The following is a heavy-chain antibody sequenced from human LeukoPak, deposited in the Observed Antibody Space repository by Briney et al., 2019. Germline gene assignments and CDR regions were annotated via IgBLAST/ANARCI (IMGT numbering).Heavy chain of an antibody. Sequence: GASVKVSCKASGYTFTSYYMHWVRQAPGQGLEWMGIINPSGGSTSYAQKFQGRVTMTRDTSTSTVYMELSSLRSEDTAVYYCARDQCSSTSCSGGSSPDYYMDVWGKGTTVTVSS. V-gene: IGHV1-46*01. J-gene: IGHJ6*03. CDR2: INPSGGST. D-gene: IGHD2-2*01. CDR3: ARDQCSSTSCSGGSSPDYYMDV. CDR1: GYTFTSYY.